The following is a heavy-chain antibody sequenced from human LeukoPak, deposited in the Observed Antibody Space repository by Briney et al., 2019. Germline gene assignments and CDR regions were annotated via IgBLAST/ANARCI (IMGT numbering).Heavy chain of an antibody. J-gene: IGHJ4*02. V-gene: IGHV4-34*08. CDR3: GSRVAGTPDRYFDY. Sequence: GSLRLSCAASGFTFSSYAMSWVRQPPGKGLKWIGEINHSGSTNYNPSLKSRVTISVDTSKNQFSLKLSSVTAADTAVYYCGSRVAGTPDRYFDYWGQGTLVTVSS. D-gene: IGHD6-19*01. CDR2: INHSGST. CDR1: GFTFSSYA.